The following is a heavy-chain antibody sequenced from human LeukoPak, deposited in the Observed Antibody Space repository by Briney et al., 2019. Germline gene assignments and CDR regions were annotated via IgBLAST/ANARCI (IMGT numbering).Heavy chain of an antibody. CDR2: IYYSGST. CDR1: GGSISTSSYY. J-gene: IGHJ6*03. V-gene: IGHV4-39*07. Sequence: SSETLSLTCTVSGGSISTSSYYWGWIRQPPGKGLECIGNIYYSGSTYYNPSLKSRVTISVDTSKNQFSLKLSSVTAADTAVYYCARLNDDILPTYYYMDVWGKGTTVTISS. D-gene: IGHD3-9*01. CDR3: ARLNDDILPTYYYMDV.